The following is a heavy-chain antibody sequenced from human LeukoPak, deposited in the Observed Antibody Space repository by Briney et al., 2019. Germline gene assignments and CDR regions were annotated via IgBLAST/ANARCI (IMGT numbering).Heavy chain of an antibody. CDR1: GFTFSSYW. CDR3: ARAPIGYCSGGSCYYYYGMDV. D-gene: IGHD2-15*01. V-gene: IGHV3-74*01. Sequence: SGGSLRLSCAASGFTFSSYWMHWVRQAPGKGLVWVSRINSDGSSTSYADSVKGRFTISRDNAKNTLYLQMNSLRAEDTAVYYCARAPIGYCSGGSCYYYYGMDVWGQGTTVTVS. J-gene: IGHJ6*02. CDR2: INSDGSST.